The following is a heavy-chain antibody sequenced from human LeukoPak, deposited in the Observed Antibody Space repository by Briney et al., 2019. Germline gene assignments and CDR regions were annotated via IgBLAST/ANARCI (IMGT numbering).Heavy chain of an antibody. V-gene: IGHV4-59*01. J-gene: IGHJ5*02. Sequence: SETLSLTCTVSGDSISSYYWSWIRQPPGKGLEWIGYIYYSGSTNYNPSLKSRVTISVDTSKNQFSLKLSSVTAADTAVYYCARVLRFLEWLSGDNWFDPWGQGTLVTVSS. CDR2: IYYSGST. CDR3: ARVLRFLEWLSGDNWFDP. D-gene: IGHD3-3*01. CDR1: GDSISSYY.